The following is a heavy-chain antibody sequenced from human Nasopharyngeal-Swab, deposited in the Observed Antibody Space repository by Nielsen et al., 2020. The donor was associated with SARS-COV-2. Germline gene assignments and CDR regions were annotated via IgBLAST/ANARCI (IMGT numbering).Heavy chain of an antibody. Sequence: GESLKISCAASGFTFSSYWMSWVRQAPGKGLEWVANIKQDGSEKYYVDSVKGRFTISRDNAKNSLHLQMNSLRAEDTAVYYCARGSTLRYFDWLSPSYNFDYWGQGTLVTVSS. CDR3: ARGSTLRYFDWLSPSYNFDY. CDR2: IKQDGSEK. CDR1: GFTFSSYW. D-gene: IGHD3-9*01. V-gene: IGHV3-7*01. J-gene: IGHJ4*02.